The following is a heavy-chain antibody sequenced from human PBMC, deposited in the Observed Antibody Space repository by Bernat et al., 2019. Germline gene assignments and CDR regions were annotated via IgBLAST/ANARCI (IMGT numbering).Heavy chain of an antibody. CDR2: ISYDGSNK. CDR3: ARDGTDTVNDY. CDR1: GFTFSSYS. J-gene: IGHJ4*02. D-gene: IGHD4-17*01. V-gene: IGHV3-30*03. Sequence: QVQLVESGGGVVQPGRSLRLSCAASGFTFSSYSMNWVRQAPGKGLEWVAVISYDGSNKYYADSVKGRFTISRDNAKNSLYLQMNSLRAEDTAVYYCARDGTDTVNDYWGQGTLVTVSS.